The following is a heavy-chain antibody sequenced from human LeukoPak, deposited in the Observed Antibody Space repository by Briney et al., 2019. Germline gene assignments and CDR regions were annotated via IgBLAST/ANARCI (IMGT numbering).Heavy chain of an antibody. CDR1: GGSISIYY. J-gene: IGHJ4*02. V-gene: IGHV4-59*01. D-gene: IGHD3-22*01. CDR3: SRWFSDY. Sequence: SETLSLTCTVSGGSISIYYWIWLRQPPGKGLEWIGYIYYSGSTNYNPSLKSRVTISVVTSKNQLSLKLSSVPAADTAAYYCSRWFSDYWGQGTMVTVSS. CDR2: IYYSGST.